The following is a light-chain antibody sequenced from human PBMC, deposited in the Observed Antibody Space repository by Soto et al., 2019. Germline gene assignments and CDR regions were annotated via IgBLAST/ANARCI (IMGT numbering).Light chain of an antibody. Sequence: EIVMTQSPATLSVSPGERATLSCRASQSVSSNLAWYQQKPGQAPRLLIYGASTRATGRFSGSGSGTEFTLTISSLQSEDLAVYYCQKYNNWPQVTFGQGTRLAIK. CDR3: QKYNNWPQVT. CDR2: GAS. CDR1: QSVSSN. V-gene: IGKV3-15*01. J-gene: IGKJ5*01.